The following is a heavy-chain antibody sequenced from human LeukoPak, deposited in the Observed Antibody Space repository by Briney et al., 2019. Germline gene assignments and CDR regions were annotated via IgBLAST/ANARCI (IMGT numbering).Heavy chain of an antibody. J-gene: IGHJ4*02. V-gene: IGHV4-4*02. Sequence: SETLSLTCAISGGSISSSNWWTWVRQPPGKGLEWVGEIYLRGNTNYNPSLESRVTISVERSKNQFSLKLSSVTAADTAVYYCARVDEGKFDYWGQGTLVTVSS. D-gene: IGHD3-10*01. CDR3: ARVDEGKFDY. CDR1: GGSISSSNW. CDR2: IYLRGNT.